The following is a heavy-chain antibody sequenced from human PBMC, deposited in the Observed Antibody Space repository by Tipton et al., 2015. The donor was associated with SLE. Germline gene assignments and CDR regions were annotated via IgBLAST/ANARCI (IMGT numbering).Heavy chain of an antibody. V-gene: IGHV4-59*12. CDR2: IYNSGTT. Sequence: TLSLTCAVYGGSFSDYYWSWIRQPPGKGLEWIGFIYNSGTTKYNPSLKSRVSISVNTSKNQFSLRLSSVTAADTAMFYCASGTLEWSHEPDYWGQGTLVTVSS. J-gene: IGHJ4*02. CDR3: ASGTLEWSHEPDY. D-gene: IGHD3-3*01. CDR1: GGSFSDYY.